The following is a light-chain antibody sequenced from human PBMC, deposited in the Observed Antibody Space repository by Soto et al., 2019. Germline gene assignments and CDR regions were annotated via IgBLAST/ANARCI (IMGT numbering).Light chain of an antibody. CDR1: QSVGSN. CDR3: QQRYNWPLT. V-gene: IGKV3-11*01. Sequence: EIVMTQSPATLSVSPGERATLSCRASQSVGSNLAWYQQKPGQAPRLLIYGASSRATGVPDRFSGSGSATDFTLTISSLEPEDFAIYYCQQRYNWPLTFGQGTKVDIK. J-gene: IGKJ1*01. CDR2: GAS.